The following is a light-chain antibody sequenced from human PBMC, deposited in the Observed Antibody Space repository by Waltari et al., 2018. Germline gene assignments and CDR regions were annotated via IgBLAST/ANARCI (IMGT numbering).Light chain of an antibody. CDR3: QSYDSSNRWV. Sequence: NFMLTQPHSVSESPGKTVTIPCTRSSGRIASNYVQWYQQRPGSSPTTVIYEDNQRPSGVPDRFSGSIDSSSNSASLSISGLKTEDEADYYCQSYDSSNRWVFGGGTKLTVL. CDR1: SGRIASNY. CDR2: EDN. J-gene: IGLJ3*02. V-gene: IGLV6-57*01.